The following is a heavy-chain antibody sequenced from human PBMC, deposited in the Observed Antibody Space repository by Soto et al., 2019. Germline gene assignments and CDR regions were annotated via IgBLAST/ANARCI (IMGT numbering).Heavy chain of an antibody. Sequence: QVQLVQSGAEEKKPGASVKVSCKASGYTFTSYAMDWVRQAPGQRLEWMGWINAGNGNTKYSQKFQGRVTITRDTSASTAYMELISLRSEDTAVYYCARAPGGPGIAEYWGQGTLVSVSS. D-gene: IGHD6-13*01. CDR3: ARAPGGPGIAEY. V-gene: IGHV1-3*05. J-gene: IGHJ4*02. CDR1: GYTFTSYA. CDR2: INAGNGNT.